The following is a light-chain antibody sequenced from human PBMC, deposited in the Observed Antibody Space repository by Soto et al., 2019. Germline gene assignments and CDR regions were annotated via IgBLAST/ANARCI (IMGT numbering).Light chain of an antibody. CDR3: CSNAGRPPYF. V-gene: IGLV2-8*01. CDR2: EVT. CDR1: SRDIGGYNY. J-gene: IGLJ1*01. Sequence: QSALTQPPSASGSPGQSVTISCTGTSRDIGGYNYVSWYQQHPGKAPKLLIYEVTKRPSGVPDRFSGSKSGNTASLTVSGLHADDEAAYFCCSNAGRPPYFFGTGTKVNVL.